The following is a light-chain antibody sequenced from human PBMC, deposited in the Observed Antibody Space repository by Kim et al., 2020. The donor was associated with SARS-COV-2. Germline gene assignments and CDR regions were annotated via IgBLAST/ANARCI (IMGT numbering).Light chain of an antibody. CDR1: SSDLGGYNY. Sequence: QSALTQPASVSGSPGQSITISCTGTSSDLGGYNYVYWYQQHPGKAPKLMIYDATNRPSGVSNRFSGSKSGDAASLTISGLQAEDEADYYCSSHTSSSTWVFGGGTQLTVL. V-gene: IGLV2-14*01. CDR3: SSHTSSSTWV. CDR2: DAT. J-gene: IGLJ3*02.